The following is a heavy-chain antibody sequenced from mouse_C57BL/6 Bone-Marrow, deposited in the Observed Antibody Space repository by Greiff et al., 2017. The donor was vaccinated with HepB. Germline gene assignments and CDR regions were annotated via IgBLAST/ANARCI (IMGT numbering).Heavy chain of an antibody. CDR2: ISSGGSYT. J-gene: IGHJ2*01. V-gene: IGHV5-6*01. CDR1: GFTFSSYG. D-gene: IGHD1-1*01. CDR3: AGHWGSRDC. Sequence: EVKVVESGGDLVKPGGSLKLSCAASGFTFSSYGMSWVRQTPDKRLEWVATISSGGSYTYYPDSVKGRFTISRDNAKNTLYLQRSSLKSEDTAMYYCAGHWGSRDCWGQGTTLTVSS.